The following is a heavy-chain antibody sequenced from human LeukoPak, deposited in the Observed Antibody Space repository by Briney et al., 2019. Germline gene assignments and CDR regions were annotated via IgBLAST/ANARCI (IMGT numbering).Heavy chain of an antibody. J-gene: IGHJ6*03. CDR2: INAGSGNT. V-gene: IGHV1-3*01. CDR1: GYTFTSYA. CDR3: ARLLIWEWFGELLPRYYYYYMDV. D-gene: IGHD3-10*01. Sequence: ASVKVSCKASGYTFTSYAMHWVRQAPGQRLEWKGWINAGSGNTKYSQKFQGRVTITRDTSASTAYMELSSLRSEDTAVYYCARLLIWEWFGELLPRYYYYYMDVWGKGTTVTVSS.